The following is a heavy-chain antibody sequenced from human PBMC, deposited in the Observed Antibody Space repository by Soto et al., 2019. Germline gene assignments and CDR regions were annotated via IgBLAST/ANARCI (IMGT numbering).Heavy chain of an antibody. CDR3: ARSEPLYGSGSYYHYYYGMDV. D-gene: IGHD3-10*01. V-gene: IGHV1-2*04. CDR1: GYTFTGYY. CDR2: INPNSGGT. J-gene: IGHJ6*02. Sequence: ASVKVCCKGSGYTFTGYYIHWLLQAPGQGLEWMGWINPNSGGTNYAQQFQGWVTMTRDTSISTAYIELNRLRSDDTAVYYCARSEPLYGSGSYYHYYYGMDVRGQGTTVTVSS.